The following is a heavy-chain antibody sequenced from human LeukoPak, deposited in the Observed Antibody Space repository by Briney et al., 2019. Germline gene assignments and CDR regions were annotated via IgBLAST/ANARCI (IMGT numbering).Heavy chain of an antibody. V-gene: IGHV3-23*01. J-gene: IGHJ4*02. CDR3: AKGACSGGSCYWLKVSYYFDY. CDR1: GFTFSSYA. CDR2: ISGSGGST. Sequence: GGSLRLSCAASGFTFSSYAMSWVRQAPGKGLEWVSAISGSGGSTYYADSVKGRFTISRDNSNNTLYLQMNSLRAEDTAVYYCAKGACSGGSCYWLKVSYYFDYWGQGTLVTVSS. D-gene: IGHD2-15*01.